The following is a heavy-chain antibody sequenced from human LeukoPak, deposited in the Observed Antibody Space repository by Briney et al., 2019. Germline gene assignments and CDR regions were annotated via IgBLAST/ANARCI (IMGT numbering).Heavy chain of an antibody. Sequence: PGGSLRLSRAASGFTFSNYAMSWARQAPGKGLEWVSAIRGTDTNTYYADSVRGRFTISRDNSNNTLFLQMNGLRAEDTAVYYCAKAGFYYGSGNMSPLGIGYFTMDVWGQGTTVTVSS. V-gene: IGHV3-23*01. CDR2: IRGTDTNT. CDR1: GFTFSNYA. CDR3: AKAGFYYGSGNMSPLGIGYFTMDV. D-gene: IGHD3-10*01. J-gene: IGHJ6*02.